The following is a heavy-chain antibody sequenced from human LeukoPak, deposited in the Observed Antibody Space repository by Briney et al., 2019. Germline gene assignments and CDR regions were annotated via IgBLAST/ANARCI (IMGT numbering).Heavy chain of an antibody. Sequence: SETLSLTCTVSGGSVRRGNYYWTWIRQPAGSGLEWIGEINHSGSTNYNPSLKSRVTISVDTSKNQFSLKLSSVTAADTAVYYCATRPSPSYGYSLGRKYYFDYWGQGTLVTVSS. CDR2: INHSGST. D-gene: IGHD5-18*01. CDR1: GGSVRRGNYY. J-gene: IGHJ4*02. CDR3: ATRPSPSYGYSLGRKYYFDY. V-gene: IGHV4-61*10.